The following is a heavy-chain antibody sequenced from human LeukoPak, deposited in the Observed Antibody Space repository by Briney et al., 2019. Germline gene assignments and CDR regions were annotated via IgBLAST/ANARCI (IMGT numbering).Heavy chain of an antibody. V-gene: IGHV3-53*01. CDR1: GFTVSTSY. J-gene: IGHJ4*02. Sequence: GGSLRLSCAASGFTVSTSYMNWVRQAPGKGLEWVSVIYVGGSTYYADSVRGRFTISRDNSKNTLYLQMNSLRAEDTAVYFCARGYSSGWPDFWGQGTLVTVSS. D-gene: IGHD6-25*01. CDR2: IYVGGST. CDR3: ARGYSSGWPDF.